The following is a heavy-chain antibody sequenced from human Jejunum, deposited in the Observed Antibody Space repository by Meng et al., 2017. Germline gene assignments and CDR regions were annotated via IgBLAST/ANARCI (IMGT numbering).Heavy chain of an antibody. CDR3: ARGELLWDY. J-gene: IGHJ4*02. Sequence: QGQLQESCPGLVKPSQTLSLTCTVSGDYISSGEYFWSWIRQPPGKGLEWIGYMDFRGSTFYNPSLKSRVTISVDTSKNQFSLKLSSVTAADTAVYFCARGELLWDYWGQGTLVTVSS. CDR2: MDFRGST. V-gene: IGHV4-30-4*01. D-gene: IGHD2-2*01. CDR1: GDYISSGEYF.